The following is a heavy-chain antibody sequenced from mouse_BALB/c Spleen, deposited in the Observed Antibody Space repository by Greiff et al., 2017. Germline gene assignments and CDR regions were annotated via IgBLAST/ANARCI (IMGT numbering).Heavy chain of an antibody. J-gene: IGHJ4*01. V-gene: IGHV1-7*01. CDR3: ARYHWDDEAMDY. CDR1: GYTFTSYW. D-gene: IGHD4-1*01. CDR2: INPSTGYT. Sequence: QVQLKESGAELAKPGASVKMSCKASGYTFTSYWMHWVKQRPGQGLEWIGYINPSTGYTEYNQKFKDKATLTADKSSSTAYMQLSSLTSEDSAVYYCARYHWDDEAMDYWGQGTSVTVSS.